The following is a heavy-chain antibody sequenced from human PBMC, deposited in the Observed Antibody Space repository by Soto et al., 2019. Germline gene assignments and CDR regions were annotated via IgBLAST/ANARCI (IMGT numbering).Heavy chain of an antibody. CDR3: AKADYYDSSGYYTHFDY. CDR2: ISGSGGST. V-gene: IGHV3-23*01. D-gene: IGHD3-22*01. Sequence: PGGSLRLSCAASGFTFSSYAMSWVRQAPGKGLEWVSAISGSGGSTYYADSVKGRFTISRDNSKNTLYLQMNSLRAEDTAVYYCAKADYYDSSGYYTHFDYWGQGTRVTVSS. J-gene: IGHJ4*02. CDR1: GFTFSSYA.